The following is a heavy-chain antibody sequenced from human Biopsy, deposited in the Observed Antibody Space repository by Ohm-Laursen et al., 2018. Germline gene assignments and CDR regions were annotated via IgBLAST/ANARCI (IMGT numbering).Heavy chain of an antibody. J-gene: IGHJ6*02. CDR1: GKSFSGYF. V-gene: IGHV4-34*01. CDR2: VNDSGTT. Sequence: TLSLTCAVSGKSFSGYFWTWIRQPPGKGLEWIGEVNDSGTTNYNPSLKSRLTVSVDTTRKQFSLKLTSVTAADTALYYCARLGDFHGSEIYGLDVWGRGTLVTVSS. CDR3: ARLGDFHGSEIYGLDV. D-gene: IGHD3-10*01.